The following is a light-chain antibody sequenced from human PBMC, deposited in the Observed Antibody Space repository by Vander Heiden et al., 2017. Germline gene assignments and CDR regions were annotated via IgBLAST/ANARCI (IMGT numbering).Light chain of an antibody. J-gene: IGLJ1*01. Sequence: SALTHPASVSGSPGQSFTIPCTGASSDVGGYNYVAWYQQHPGKAPKLMIYDVSNRPSGVSNRFSGSKSGNTASLTISGLQAEDEADYYCSSYTSSSTLVVFGTGTKVTVL. V-gene: IGLV2-14*01. CDR2: DVS. CDR1: SSDVGGYNY. CDR3: SSYTSSSTLVV.